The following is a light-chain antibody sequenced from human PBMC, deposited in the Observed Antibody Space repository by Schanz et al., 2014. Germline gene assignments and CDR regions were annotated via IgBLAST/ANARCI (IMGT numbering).Light chain of an antibody. CDR1: SRDIGKYNY. CDR2: DVT. Sequence: QSALTQPPSASGSPGQSVTISCTGTSRDIGKYNYVSWYQQHPGKAPKLLIYDVTERPSGVPDRFSGSRSGSTASLTISGLQAEDEADYYCTSYTSSTPYVFGTGTKLTVL. J-gene: IGLJ1*01. CDR3: TSYTSSTPYV. V-gene: IGLV2-8*01.